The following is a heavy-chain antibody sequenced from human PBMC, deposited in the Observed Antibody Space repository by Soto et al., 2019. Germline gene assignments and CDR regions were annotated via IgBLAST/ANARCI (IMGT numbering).Heavy chain of an antibody. V-gene: IGHV3-30*18. CDR3: AKDSGGIYYYYGMDV. CDR2: ISYDGSNK. D-gene: IGHD2-15*01. Sequence: PGGSLRLSCAASGFTFSSYGMHWVRQAPGKGLEWVAAISYDGSNKYSADSVKGRFTISRDNSKNTLYLQMNSLRAEDTAVYYCAKDSGGIYYYYGMDVWGQGTTVTVSS. CDR1: GFTFSSYG. J-gene: IGHJ6*02.